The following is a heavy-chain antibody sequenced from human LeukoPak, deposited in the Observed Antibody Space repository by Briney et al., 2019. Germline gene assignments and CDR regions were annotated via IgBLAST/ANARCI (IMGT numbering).Heavy chain of an antibody. CDR2: IYPGDSDT. V-gene: IGHV5-51*01. CDR3: ARSVVVVAANFDY. J-gene: IGHJ4*02. D-gene: IGHD2-15*01. Sequence: GESLKISCKGSGYIFTTYWIGWVRQMPGKGLEWMGIIYPGDSDTRYSPSFQGQVTISADKSISTAYLQWSSLKASDTAMYYCARSVVVVAANFDYWGQGTLVTVSS. CDR1: GYIFTTYW.